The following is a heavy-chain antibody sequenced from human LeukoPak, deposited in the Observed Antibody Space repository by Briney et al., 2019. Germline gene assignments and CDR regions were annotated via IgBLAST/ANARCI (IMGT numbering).Heavy chain of an antibody. Sequence: PSETLSLTCTVSGGSISSYYWSWIRQPPGKGLEWIGYIYYSGTTNYNPSLKSRVTISVDTSKNQFSLKLSSVTAADTAVYYCARVEKEDDFWSGYYTGIGWFDPWGQGTLVTVSS. V-gene: IGHV4-59*01. CDR1: GGSISSYY. CDR2: IYYSGTT. CDR3: ARVEKEDDFWSGYYTGIGWFDP. J-gene: IGHJ5*02. D-gene: IGHD3-3*01.